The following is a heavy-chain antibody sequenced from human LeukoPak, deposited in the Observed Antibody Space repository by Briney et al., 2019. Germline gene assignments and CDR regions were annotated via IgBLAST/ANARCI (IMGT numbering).Heavy chain of an antibody. V-gene: IGHV1-69*13. CDR3: ARVSVGSYGAFDI. J-gene: IGHJ3*02. CDR1: GGTFSSYA. Sequence: ASVKVSCKASGGTFSSYAISWVRQAPGQGLGWMGGVIPIFGTANYAQKFQGRVTITADESTSTAYMELSSLRSEDTAVYYCARVSVGSYGAFDIWGQGTMVTVSS. CDR2: VIPIFGTA. D-gene: IGHD1-26*01.